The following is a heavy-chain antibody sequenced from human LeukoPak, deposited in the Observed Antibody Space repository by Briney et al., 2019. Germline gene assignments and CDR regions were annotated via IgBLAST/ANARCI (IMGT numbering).Heavy chain of an antibody. CDR3: ARGTRHGWELVV. D-gene: IGHD1-26*01. Sequence: GGSLRLSCAASGFTFSSYEMNWVRQAPGKGLEWVSYISSSGSTISYADSVKGRFTISRDNAKNSLFLQMNSLRAEDTAVYYCARGTRHGWELVVWGQGTLVTASS. V-gene: IGHV3-48*03. CDR2: ISSSGSTI. J-gene: IGHJ4*02. CDR1: GFTFSSYE.